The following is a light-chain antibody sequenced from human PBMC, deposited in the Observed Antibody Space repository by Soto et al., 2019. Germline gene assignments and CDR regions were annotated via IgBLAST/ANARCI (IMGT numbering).Light chain of an antibody. CDR3: QQYDSYPLA. J-gene: IGKJ4*01. CDR1: QSISNW. CDR2: KAS. Sequence: DIQMTQSPSTLSASVGDSVTITCRASQSISNWLAWYQQKPGNAPKYLIYKASNLQSGVPSRFSGSGSGTEFTLTISSLQPDDFATYYCQQYDSYPLAFGGGTRVDIK. V-gene: IGKV1-5*03.